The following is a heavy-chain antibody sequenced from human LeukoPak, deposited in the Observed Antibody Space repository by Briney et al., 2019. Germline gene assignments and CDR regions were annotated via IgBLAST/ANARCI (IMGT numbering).Heavy chain of an antibody. CDR3: ARTKPLDPFDF. CDR1: GDSINAYY. CDR2: IYYSGNT. V-gene: IGHV4-59*01. J-gene: IGHJ3*01. Sequence: PSETLSLTCTVSGDSINAYYWGWIRQPPGKGLEWIGYIYYSGNTYYNPSLKSRVTISVDTSKNQFSLKVNSVTAADTAVYYCARTKPLDPFDFWGQGTLVTVSS.